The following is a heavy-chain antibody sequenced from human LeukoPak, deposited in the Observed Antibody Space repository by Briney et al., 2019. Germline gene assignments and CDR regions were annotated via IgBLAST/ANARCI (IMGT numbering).Heavy chain of an antibody. CDR2: INSDGSIT. CDR1: GFTFSRNW. V-gene: IGHV3-74*01. CDR3: AKIDAY. Sequence: GGSLRLSCAASGFTFSRNWMHRVRQAPGKGLVWVSRINSDGSITNYADSVKGRFTISRDNAKNTLYLQMSSLRAEDTAVYYCAKIDAYWGQGTLVTVSS. J-gene: IGHJ4*02.